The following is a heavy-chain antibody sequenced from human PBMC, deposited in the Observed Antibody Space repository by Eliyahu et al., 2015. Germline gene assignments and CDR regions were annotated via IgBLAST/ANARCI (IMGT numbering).Heavy chain of an antibody. CDR3: ARVRIRGYSYGKIFDY. CDR2: INHSGST. V-gene: IGHV4-34*01. D-gene: IGHD5-18*01. CDR1: GGSFRGYY. Sequence: QVQLQQWGAGLLKPXXTLSLTXAXYGGSFRGYYWXWIRQPPGKGLEXIGEINHSGSTNYNPSLKSRVTISVDTSKNQFSLKLSSVTAADTAVYYCARVRIRGYSYGKIFDYWGQGTLVTVSS. J-gene: IGHJ4*02.